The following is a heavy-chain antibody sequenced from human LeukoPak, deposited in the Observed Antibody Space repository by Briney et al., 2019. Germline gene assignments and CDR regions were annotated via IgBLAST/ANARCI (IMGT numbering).Heavy chain of an antibody. J-gene: IGHJ4*02. V-gene: IGHV4-34*01. CDR1: GGSFSGYY. Sequence: SETLSLTCAVYGGSFSGYYWSWIRQPPGKGLEWIGEINHSGSTNYNPSLKSRVTISVDTSKNQFSLKLSSVTAADTAVYYCASSSVVVVAANTVGFDYWGQGTLVTVSS. CDR2: INHSGST. D-gene: IGHD2-15*01. CDR3: ASSSVVVVAANTVGFDY.